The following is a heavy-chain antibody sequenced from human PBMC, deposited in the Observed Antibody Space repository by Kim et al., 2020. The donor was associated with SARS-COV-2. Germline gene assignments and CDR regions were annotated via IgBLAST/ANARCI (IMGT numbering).Heavy chain of an antibody. Sequence: NYNPSLKSRVTISVDKSKNQFSLKLSSVTAADTAVYYCARFPVAATGFDYWGQGTLVTVSS. J-gene: IGHJ4*02. D-gene: IGHD2-15*01. V-gene: IGHV4-4*02. CDR3: ARFPVAATGFDY.